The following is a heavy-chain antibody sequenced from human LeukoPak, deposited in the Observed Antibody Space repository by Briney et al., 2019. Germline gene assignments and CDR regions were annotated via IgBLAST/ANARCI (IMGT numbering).Heavy chain of an antibody. CDR2: IKQDGSKK. V-gene: IGHV3-7*04. D-gene: IGHD5-24*01. J-gene: IGHJ4*02. Sequence: GGSLRLSCVASGFPFSSYWMTWVRQAPGKGLEWVANIKQDGSKKSYVDSVKGRFTISRDNAKNSLYLQMNSLRAEDTAIYYCARVGYIDEGIDYWGQGALVTVSS. CDR3: ARVGYIDEGIDY. CDR1: GFPFSSYW.